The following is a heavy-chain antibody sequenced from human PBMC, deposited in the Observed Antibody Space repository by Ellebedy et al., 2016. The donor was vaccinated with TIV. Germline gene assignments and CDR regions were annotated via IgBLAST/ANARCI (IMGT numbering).Heavy chain of an antibody. Sequence: SQTLSLTCAISGDSVSSNSVAWHWIRQSPSRGLEWLGRTYYRSKWYNEYAVSVKSRITINPDTSQNQFSLQLNSLTPEDQALYYCVRGSRGAFDIWGQGTMVTVSS. CDR3: VRGSRGAFDI. V-gene: IGHV6-1*01. CDR1: GDSVSSNSVA. J-gene: IGHJ3*02. CDR2: TYYRSKWYN.